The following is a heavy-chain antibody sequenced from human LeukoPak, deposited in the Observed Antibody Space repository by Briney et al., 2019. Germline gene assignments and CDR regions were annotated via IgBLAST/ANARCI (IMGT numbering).Heavy chain of an antibody. CDR2: IKQDGSEK. V-gene: IGHV3-7*01. J-gene: IGHJ4*02. CDR1: GFTFSSYR. D-gene: IGHD2-2*01. Sequence: PGGSLRLSCAASGFTFSSYRMSWVRQAPGKGLEWVANIKQDGSEKYYVDSVKGRFTISRDNAKNSLYLQMNSLRAEDTAVYYCARDQAVPALYYFDYWGQGTLVTVSS. CDR3: ARDQAVPALYYFDY.